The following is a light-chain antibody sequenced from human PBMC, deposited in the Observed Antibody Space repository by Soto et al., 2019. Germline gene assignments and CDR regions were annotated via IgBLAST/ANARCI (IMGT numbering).Light chain of an antibody. CDR3: QQSFSSLWT. V-gene: IGKV1-39*01. Sequence: DIQLTQSPASLSASVGDRVTITCRASDNIGSNLNWYQHQTGTAPKLLIYAASSLQGGVPSRFSGSGYGTQFTLTISGLQTEDFATYYCQQSFSSLWTFGQGTKVEIK. CDR2: AAS. J-gene: IGKJ1*01. CDR1: DNIGSN.